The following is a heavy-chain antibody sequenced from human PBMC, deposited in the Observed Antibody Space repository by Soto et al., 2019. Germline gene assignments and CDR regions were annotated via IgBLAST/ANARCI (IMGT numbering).Heavy chain of an antibody. J-gene: IGHJ4*02. CDR2: IKSKTDGGTT. CDR1: GFTFSNAW. Sequence: PGGSLRLSCAASGFTFSNAWMSWFRQAPGKGLEWVGRIKSKTDGGTTDYAAPVKGRFTISRDDSKNTLYLQMNSLKTEDTAVYYCTTAIFGVVSDFDYWGQGTLVTVSS. V-gene: IGHV3-15*01. D-gene: IGHD3-3*01. CDR3: TTAIFGVVSDFDY.